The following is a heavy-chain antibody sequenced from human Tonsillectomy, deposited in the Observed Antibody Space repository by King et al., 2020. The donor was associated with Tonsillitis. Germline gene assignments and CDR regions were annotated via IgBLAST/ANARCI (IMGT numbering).Heavy chain of an antibody. V-gene: IGHV4-30-4*07. CDR2: IYYSGST. CDR3: AREGYCTNGVCSHGDY. J-gene: IGHJ4*02. D-gene: IGHD2-8*01. Sequence: VQLQESGPGLVKPSQTLSLTCAVSGGSISSGGYSWSWIRQPPGKGLEWIGYIYYSGSTYYSPSLKSRVTISVDTSKNQFSLKLSSVTAADTAVYFCAREGYCTNGVCSHGDYWGQGTLVTVSS. CDR1: GGSISSGGYS.